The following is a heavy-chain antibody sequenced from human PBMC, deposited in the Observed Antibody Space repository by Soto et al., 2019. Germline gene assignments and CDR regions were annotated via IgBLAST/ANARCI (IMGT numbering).Heavy chain of an antibody. J-gene: IGHJ4*02. CDR1: GFTFSSYW. CDR2: IKEDGSEK. V-gene: IGHV3-7*04. D-gene: IGHD1-1*01. Sequence: EVQLVESGGGLVQPGGSLRLSCAASGFTFSSYWMSWVRQAPGRGLVWVGNIKEDGSEKYYVDSVNGRFTVSRDNAKNSLYLQMKSLRAEDTAVYYCARATGADNEDYWGQGTLVTVSS. CDR3: ARATGADNEDY.